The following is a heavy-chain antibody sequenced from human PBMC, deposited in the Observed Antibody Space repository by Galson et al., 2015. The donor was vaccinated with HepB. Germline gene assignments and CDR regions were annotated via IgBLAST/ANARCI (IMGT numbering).Heavy chain of an antibody. CDR1: GYTFTSHW. CDR2: TNPNGGNT. CDR3: ARDHSNSNSVWFDP. Sequence: SVKVSCKASGYTFTSHWMHWVRQAPGQGLEWMGITNPNGGNTDYAQKFQGRVTMTRDTSTSTVYMELTSLRSDDTAVYYCARDHSNSNSVWFDPWGQGTLVTVSS. D-gene: IGHD6-6*01. J-gene: IGHJ5*02. V-gene: IGHV1-46*01.